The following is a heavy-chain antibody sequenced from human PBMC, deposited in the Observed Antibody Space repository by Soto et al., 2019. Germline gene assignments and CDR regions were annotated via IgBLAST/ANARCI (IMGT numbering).Heavy chain of an antibody. V-gene: IGHV2-5*02. J-gene: IGHJ5*02. CDR2: IYWDDDK. CDR3: AHSGSPKNWFDP. CDR1: GFSLSTSGVG. Sequence: QITLKESGPTLVKPTQTITLTCTFSGFSLSTSGVGVGWIRQPPGKALEWLALIYWDDDKRYSPSLKSRRTITKDTSKNQVVLTMTNMDPVDTATDSCAHSGSPKNWFDPWGQGTLVTVSS. D-gene: IGHD5-12*01.